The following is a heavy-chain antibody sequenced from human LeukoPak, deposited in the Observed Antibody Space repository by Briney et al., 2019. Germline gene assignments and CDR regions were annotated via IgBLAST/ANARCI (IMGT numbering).Heavy chain of an antibody. Sequence: PSETLSLTCTVSGYSISSGYYWGWIRQPPGKGLEWIRSIYHSGSTYYNPSLKSRVTISVDTSKNQFSLKLSSVTAADTAVYYCARSPSAADLGAFDIWGQGTMVTVSS. CDR2: IYHSGST. D-gene: IGHD2-15*01. V-gene: IGHV4-38-2*02. CDR3: ARSPSAADLGAFDI. J-gene: IGHJ3*02. CDR1: GYSISSGYY.